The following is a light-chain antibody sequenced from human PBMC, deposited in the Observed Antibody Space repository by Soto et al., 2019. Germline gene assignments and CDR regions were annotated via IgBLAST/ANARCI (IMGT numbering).Light chain of an antibody. V-gene: IGKV3-20*01. CDR3: QQYDSSPLT. J-gene: IGKJ4*01. CDR2: GAS. CDR1: QSVSSSF. Sequence: EIVLTQSPGTLSLSPGERATLSCRASQSVSSSFLAWYQQKPGQAPRLLIYGASSRATGIPDRFSGSGSGTDFTHTISRLEPEDVAVYYCQQYDSSPLTFGGGTKVEI.